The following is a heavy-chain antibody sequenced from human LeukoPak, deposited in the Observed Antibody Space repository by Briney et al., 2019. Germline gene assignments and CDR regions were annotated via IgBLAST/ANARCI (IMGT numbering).Heavy chain of an antibody. Sequence: ASVKVSCKASGYTFTGYYMHWVRQAPGQGLEWMGWINPNSGGTNYAQKFQGRVTMTRDTSISTAYMELSRLRSDDTAVYYCARVFRITMVRSCMDVWGQGTTVTVSS. CDR3: ARVFRITMVRSCMDV. D-gene: IGHD3-10*01. CDR2: INPNSGGT. CDR1: GYTFTGYY. J-gene: IGHJ6*02. V-gene: IGHV1-2*02.